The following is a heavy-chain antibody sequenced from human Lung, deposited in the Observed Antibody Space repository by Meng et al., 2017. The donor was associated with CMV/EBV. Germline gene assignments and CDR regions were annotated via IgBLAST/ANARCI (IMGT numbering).Heavy chain of an antibody. Sequence: XVXVSXXASGGTFSSYAFSWVRQAPGQGLEWMGGIIPVFAIANYAQKFQGRITITTDESTSTAYMELSSMRSDDTAVYYCARGRTGDCSSTSCYDYYYYYGMDVWGQGXTVTVSS. CDR2: IIPVFAIA. J-gene: IGHJ6*02. V-gene: IGHV1-69*05. D-gene: IGHD2-2*01. CDR1: GGTFSSYA. CDR3: ARGRTGDCSSTSCYDYYYYYGMDV.